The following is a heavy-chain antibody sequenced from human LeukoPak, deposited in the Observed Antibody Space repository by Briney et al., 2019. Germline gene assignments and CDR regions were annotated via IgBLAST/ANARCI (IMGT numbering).Heavy chain of an antibody. Sequence: SETLSLTCTVSGGSISSSSFYCCWIRQPPGTGLEWIGSIYYSWSTYYNPSLKCLVTISVDTSKNQFSLKLSSVTAADTAVYYCARPTDSYAFDIWGQGTMVTVSS. V-gene: IGHV4-39*01. J-gene: IGHJ3*02. CDR3: ARPTDSYAFDI. CDR2: IYYSWST. CDR1: GGSISSSSFY. D-gene: IGHD2-15*01.